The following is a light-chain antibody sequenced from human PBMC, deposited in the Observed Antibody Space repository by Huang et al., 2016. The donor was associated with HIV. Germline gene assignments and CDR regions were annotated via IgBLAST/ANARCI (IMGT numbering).Light chain of an antibody. CDR1: QSVSSKY. J-gene: IGKJ3*01. V-gene: IGKV3-20*01. CDR2: GAS. Sequence: EIVLTQSPGTVSLPPGERATLSCRASQSVSSKYLAWYQQKPGQAPRLLIYGASYRATGIPDRCSGSGSGTDFTLTISRLEPEDFAVYYCQQYDSSPIFTFGPGTKMDIK. CDR3: QQYDSSPIFT.